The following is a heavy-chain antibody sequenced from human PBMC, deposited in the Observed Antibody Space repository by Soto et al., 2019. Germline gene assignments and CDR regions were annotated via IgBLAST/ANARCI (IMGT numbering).Heavy chain of an antibody. J-gene: IGHJ6*02. D-gene: IGHD3-9*01. CDR3: ARGGLRYFDWSPMDV. CDR2: TNPNSGGT. Sequence: ASVKVSCKASGYTFTGYYMHWVRQAPGQGLEWMGWTNPNSGGTNYAQKFQGWVTMTRDTSISTAYMELSRLRSDDTAVYYCARGGLRYFDWSPMDVWGQGTTVTVSS. V-gene: IGHV1-2*04. CDR1: GYTFTGYY.